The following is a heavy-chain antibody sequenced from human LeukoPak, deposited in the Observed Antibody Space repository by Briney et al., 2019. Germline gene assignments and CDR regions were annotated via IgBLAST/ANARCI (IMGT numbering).Heavy chain of an antibody. J-gene: IGHJ4*02. D-gene: IGHD3-10*01. V-gene: IGHV3-74*01. CDR2: SNSDASRT. CDR1: GFPFSNYW. CDR3: AITGYGSGLNS. Sequence: GGSLRLSCAASGFPFSNYWMHWVRQAPGKGLVWVLRSNSDASRTNYADSVKGRFTISKDNAKNTLVLQMNSLRAEDTAAYYCAITGYGSGLNSWGQGTLVTVSS.